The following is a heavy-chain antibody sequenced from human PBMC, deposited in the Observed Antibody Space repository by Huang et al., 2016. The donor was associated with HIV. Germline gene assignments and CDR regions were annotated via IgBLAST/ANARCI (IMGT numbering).Heavy chain of an antibody. D-gene: IGHD3-16*01. Sequence: QVQLHQWGAGLLKPSETLSLTCAVYGGSFSNYYWNWIRQSPGKGLEWIGQINHRGSTTYNPSRKSRVTMSVDTSKNQFSLKLSSVTAADTAIYYCAREIMISFGGPFDPWGQGTLVTVSS. CDR3: AREIMISFGGPFDP. J-gene: IGHJ5*02. V-gene: IGHV4-34*01. CDR1: GGSFSNYY. CDR2: INHRGST.